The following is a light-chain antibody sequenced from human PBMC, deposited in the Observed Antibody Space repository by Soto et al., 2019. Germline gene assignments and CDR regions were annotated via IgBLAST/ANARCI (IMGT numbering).Light chain of an antibody. Sequence: ALTQPASVSGSPGQSITISCTGTSSDVGSYNLVSWYQQHPGKAPKLMIYEGSKRPSGVSNRFSGSKSGNTASLTISGLQAEDEADYYCCSYAGSSTLYVFGTGTKLTVL. V-gene: IGLV2-23*01. CDR3: CSYAGSSTLYV. CDR2: EGS. J-gene: IGLJ1*01. CDR1: SSDVGSYNL.